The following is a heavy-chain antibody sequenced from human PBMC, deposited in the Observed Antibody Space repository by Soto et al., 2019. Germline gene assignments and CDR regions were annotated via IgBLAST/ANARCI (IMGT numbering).Heavy chain of an antibody. Sequence: KSSETLSLTCTVSGGSISSYYWSWIRQPPGKGLEWIGSIYYSGSTYYNPSLKSRVTISVDTSKNQFSLKLSSVTAADTAVYYCARRGGSWYLAIDYWGQGTPVTVSS. CDR1: GGSISSYY. J-gene: IGHJ4*02. CDR3: ARRGGSWYLAIDY. D-gene: IGHD6-13*01. CDR2: IYYSGST. V-gene: IGHV4-59*05.